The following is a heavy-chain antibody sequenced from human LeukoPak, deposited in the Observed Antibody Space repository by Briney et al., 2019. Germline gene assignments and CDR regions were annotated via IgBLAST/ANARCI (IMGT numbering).Heavy chain of an antibody. Sequence: ASVKVSCKVSGYTLTELSMHWVRQAPGKGLEWMGGFDPEDGETIYAQKFQGRVTMTEDTSTDTAYMELSSLRSEDTAVYYCATGPRSNYDFWSGYLGYYYYGMDVWGQGTTVTVSS. CDR3: ATGPRSNYDFWSGYLGYYYYGMDV. J-gene: IGHJ6*02. D-gene: IGHD3-3*01. CDR1: GYTLTELS. V-gene: IGHV1-24*01. CDR2: FDPEDGET.